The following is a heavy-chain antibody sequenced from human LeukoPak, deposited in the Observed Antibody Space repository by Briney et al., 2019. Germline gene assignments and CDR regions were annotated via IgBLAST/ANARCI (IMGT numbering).Heavy chain of an antibody. V-gene: IGHV4-4*07. CDR1: GGSISSYY. CDR2: IYTSGST. D-gene: IGHD3-3*01. Sequence: SETLSLTCTVSGGSISSYYWSWIRQPARKGLEWIGRIYTSGSTNYNPSLKSRVTMSVDTSKNQFSLKLSSVTAADTAVYYCAGGTIFGVVTYYYYGMDVWGQGTTVTVSS. CDR3: AGGTIFGVVTYYYYGMDV. J-gene: IGHJ6*02.